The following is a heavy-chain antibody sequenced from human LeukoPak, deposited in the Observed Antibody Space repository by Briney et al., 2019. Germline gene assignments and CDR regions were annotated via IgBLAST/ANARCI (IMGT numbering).Heavy chain of an antibody. CDR2: ISGNGGRT. CDR1: GFTFRSYG. V-gene: IGHV3-23*01. D-gene: IGHD4-17*01. Sequence: GGSLRLSCAASGFTFRSYGMSWVRQAPGKGLEWVSFISGNGGRTDYAESVKGRFTISRDNSKNTVYLQMNSLRDEDTATYYCAKDPNGDYVGTFDMWGRGTMVTVSS. CDR3: AKDPNGDYVGTFDM. J-gene: IGHJ3*02.